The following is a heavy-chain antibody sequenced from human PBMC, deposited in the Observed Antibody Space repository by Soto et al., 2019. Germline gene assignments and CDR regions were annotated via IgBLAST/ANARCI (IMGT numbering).Heavy chain of an antibody. V-gene: IGHV4-59*01. CDR1: GASFSITY. Sequence: ETLSPTFTVYGASFSITYWSWIRQPPGKGLEWLGYIYYSGSTNYNPSLKSRVTISVDTSKNQFSLKLSSVTAADTAVYYCARADYDYVWGSYTPYYFDYWGQGTLVTVSS. D-gene: IGHD3-16*01. J-gene: IGHJ4*02. CDR3: ARADYDYVWGSYTPYYFDY. CDR2: IYYSGST.